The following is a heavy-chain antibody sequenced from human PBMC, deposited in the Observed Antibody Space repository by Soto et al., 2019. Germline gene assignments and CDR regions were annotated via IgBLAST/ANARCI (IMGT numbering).Heavy chain of an antibody. D-gene: IGHD3-16*01. V-gene: IGHV4-30-4*01. Sequence: SETLSLTCTVSGGSISSGDYYWSWIRQPPGKGLEWIGYIYYSGSTYYNPSLKSRVTISVDTSKNQFSLELKSVTAADTAVYYCARLTAFGYNYYGMDIWGQGTTVTVSS. J-gene: IGHJ6*02. CDR3: ARLTAFGYNYYGMDI. CDR2: IYYSGST. CDR1: GGSISSGDYY.